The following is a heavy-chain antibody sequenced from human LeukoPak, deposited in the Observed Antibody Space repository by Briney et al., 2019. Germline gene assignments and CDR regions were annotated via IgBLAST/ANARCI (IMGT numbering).Heavy chain of an antibody. V-gene: IGHV3-7*01. J-gene: IGHJ4*02. CDR3: VSDYVHFDY. D-gene: IGHD3-16*01. CDR1: GFTFSSYW. Sequence: TGGSLRLSCAASGFTFSSYWMSWVRQAPGKGLEWVANIKQDGSEKYYVDSVKGRFTISRDNAKNSLCLQMNSLRAEDTAVYYCVSDYVHFDYWGQGTLVTVSS. CDR2: IKQDGSEK.